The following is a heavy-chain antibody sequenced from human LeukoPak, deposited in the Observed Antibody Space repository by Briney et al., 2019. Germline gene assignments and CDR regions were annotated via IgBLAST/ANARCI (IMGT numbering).Heavy chain of an antibody. CDR3: ARGDQWLET. J-gene: IGHJ5*02. Sequence: NPSQTLSLTCAISGDSVSSNSATWNWIRQSPSRGLEWLGRTYYRSKWSNNYAVPVKSRITINSDTSKNQFSLHLNSVTPEDTAVYYCARGDQWLETWGQGTLVTVSS. CDR1: GDSVSSNSAT. CDR2: TYYRSKWSN. V-gene: IGHV6-1*01. D-gene: IGHD6-19*01.